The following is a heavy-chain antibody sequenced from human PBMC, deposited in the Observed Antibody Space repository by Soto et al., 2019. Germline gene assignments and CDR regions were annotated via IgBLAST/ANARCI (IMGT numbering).Heavy chain of an antibody. CDR1: GFTFSSYA. V-gene: IGHV3-23*01. CDR3: AKVPASIVVVPAAIHFDY. D-gene: IGHD2-2*01. Sequence: GGSLRLSCAASGFTFSSYAMSWVRQAPGKGLEWVSAISGSGGSTYYADSVKGRFTISRDNSKNTLYLQMNSLRAEDKAVYYCAKVPASIVVVPAAIHFDYWGQGTLVTVSS. J-gene: IGHJ4*02. CDR2: ISGSGGST.